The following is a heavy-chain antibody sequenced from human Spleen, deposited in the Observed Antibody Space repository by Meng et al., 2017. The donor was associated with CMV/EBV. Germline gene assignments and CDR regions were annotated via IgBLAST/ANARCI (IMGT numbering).Heavy chain of an antibody. D-gene: IGHD3-3*01. Sequence: GESLKISCAASGFTFDDYTMHWVRQAPGKGLEWVSLISWDGGSTYYADSVKGRFTISRDNSKNSLYLQMNSLRAEDTALYYCAKDIVAVVGVDYYYYGMDVWGQGTTVTVSS. J-gene: IGHJ6*02. CDR2: ISWDGGST. CDR1: GFTFDDYT. V-gene: IGHV3-43*01. CDR3: AKDIVAVVGVDYYYYGMDV.